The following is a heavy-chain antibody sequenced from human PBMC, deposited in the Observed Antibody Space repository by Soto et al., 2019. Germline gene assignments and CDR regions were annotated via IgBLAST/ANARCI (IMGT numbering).Heavy chain of an antibody. CDR2: IYYSGST. V-gene: IGHV4-59*01. CDR1: GGSISSYY. J-gene: IGHJ4*02. CDR3: ARGTDYYDSSGYYYIFDY. Sequence: SETLSLTCTVSGGSISSYYWSWIRQPPGKGLEWIGYIYYSGSTNYNPSLKSRVTISVDTSKNQFSLKLSSVTAADTAVYYCARGTDYYDSSGYYYIFDYWGQGNLVTVSS. D-gene: IGHD3-22*01.